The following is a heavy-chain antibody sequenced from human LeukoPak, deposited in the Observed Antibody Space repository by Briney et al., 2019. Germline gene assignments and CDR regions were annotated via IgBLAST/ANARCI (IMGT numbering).Heavy chain of an antibody. D-gene: IGHD4-11*01. CDR3: AKYYSNYGYFDY. J-gene: IGHJ4*02. CDR2: IRYDGSDK. V-gene: IGHV3-30*02. CDR1: GFTFSSYA. Sequence: GGSLRLSCAASGFTFSSYAMHWVRQAPGKGLEWVAFIRYDGSDKYYADSVKGRFTISRDNSKNTLYLQMNSLRAEDTAVYFCAKYYSNYGYFDYWGQGTLVTVSS.